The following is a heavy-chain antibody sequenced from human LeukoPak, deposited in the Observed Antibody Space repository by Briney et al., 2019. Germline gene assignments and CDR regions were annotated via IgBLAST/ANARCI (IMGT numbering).Heavy chain of an antibody. D-gene: IGHD3-10*01. CDR1: GGTFSSYA. V-gene: IGHV1-69*06. Sequence: GASVKVSCKASGGTFSSYAISWVRQAPGQGLEWMGGIIPIFGTANYAQKFQGRVTITADKSTSTAYMELSSLRSEDTAVYYCARGPNYYGSGSYLDYWGQGTLVTASS. CDR2: IIPIFGTA. J-gene: IGHJ4*02. CDR3: ARGPNYYGSGSYLDY.